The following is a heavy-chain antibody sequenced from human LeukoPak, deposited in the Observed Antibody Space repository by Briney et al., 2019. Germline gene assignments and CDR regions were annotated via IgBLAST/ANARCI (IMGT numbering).Heavy chain of an antibody. CDR3: ARGHYYGSGSYWGYYYYYYYMDV. V-gene: IGHV1-8*01. Sequence: GASVKVSCKASGYTFTSYDINWVRQAPGQGLEWMGWMNPNSGNTGYAQKFQGRVTMTRNTSISTAYMELSSLRSEDTAVYYCARGHYYGSGSYWGYYYYYYYMDVWGKGTTVTISS. D-gene: IGHD3-10*01. CDR1: GYTFTSYD. J-gene: IGHJ6*03. CDR2: MNPNSGNT.